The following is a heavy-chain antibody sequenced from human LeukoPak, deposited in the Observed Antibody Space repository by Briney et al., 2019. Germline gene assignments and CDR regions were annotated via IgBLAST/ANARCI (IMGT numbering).Heavy chain of an antibody. Sequence: AXXGTFSSYAISWVRQAPGQGLEWMGGIIPIFGTANYAQKFQGRVTITSDESTSTAYMELSSLRSEDTAVYYCERXPXXEXXVXXXXXYWGQXTLVTVSS. CDR3: ERXPXXEXXVXXXXXY. D-gene: IGHD3-22*01. CDR2: IIPIFGTA. CDR1: XGTFSSYA. J-gene: IGHJ4*02. V-gene: IGHV1-69*01.